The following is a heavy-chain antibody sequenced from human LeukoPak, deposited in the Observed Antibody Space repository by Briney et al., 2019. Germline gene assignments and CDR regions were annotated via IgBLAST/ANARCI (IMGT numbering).Heavy chain of an antibody. Sequence: PAGSLRLSCAGAGFTFSSYAMGWVRQAQGKGLEWVSGISDSGGSRSDADSVKGRLTISRDDSRNTLYLQMNSLRAEDTAVYYCAKDAPTVLILFDYWGQGTLVTVSS. CDR1: GFTFSSYA. CDR3: AKDAPTVLILFDY. CDR2: ISDSGGSR. D-gene: IGHD4-23*01. V-gene: IGHV3-23*01. J-gene: IGHJ4*02.